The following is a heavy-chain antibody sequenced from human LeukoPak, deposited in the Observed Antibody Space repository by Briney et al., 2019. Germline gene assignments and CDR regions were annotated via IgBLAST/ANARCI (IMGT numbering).Heavy chain of an antibody. Sequence: PGGSLRLSCAASGFTFSSYEMNWVRQAPGKGLEWVSYIDGSGSTIYYADSVKGRFTISRDNAKNSLYLQMNSLRAEDTAVYFCAREDVKVYGDYVGDYWGQGTLVTVSS. V-gene: IGHV3-48*03. D-gene: IGHD4-17*01. CDR1: GFTFSSYE. J-gene: IGHJ4*02. CDR2: IDGSGSTI. CDR3: AREDVKVYGDYVGDY.